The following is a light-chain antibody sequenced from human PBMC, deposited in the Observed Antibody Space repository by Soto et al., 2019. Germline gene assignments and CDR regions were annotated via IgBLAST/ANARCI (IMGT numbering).Light chain of an antibody. V-gene: IGKV3-11*01. CDR1: QSVSSY. CDR3: QQRSNWPPALT. CDR2: DAS. J-gene: IGKJ4*01. Sequence: EIVLTQSPATLSLSPGERATLSCRASQSVSSYLAWYQQKPGQAPRLLIYDASNRATGIPARFSGSGSGTDLTLTISSLEPEDCAVYYCQQRSNWPPALTFGGGTKVEIK.